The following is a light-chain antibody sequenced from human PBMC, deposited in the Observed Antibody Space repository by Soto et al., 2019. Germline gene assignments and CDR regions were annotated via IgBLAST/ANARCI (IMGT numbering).Light chain of an antibody. Sequence: EIVLTQSPATLSLSPGERATLSCRASQSISNNLAWYQQRPGQPPRLLIYDASDRATGIPARFSGSGSGTDFTLTISSLQSEDFAVYYCQQYNNWPGTFGQGTKVDIK. CDR3: QQYNNWPGT. CDR1: QSISNN. J-gene: IGKJ1*01. V-gene: IGKV3-11*01. CDR2: DAS.